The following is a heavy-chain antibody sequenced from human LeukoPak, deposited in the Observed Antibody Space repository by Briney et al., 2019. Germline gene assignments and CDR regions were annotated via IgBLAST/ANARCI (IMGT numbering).Heavy chain of an antibody. J-gene: IGHJ4*02. CDR3: AREGQEYYDILTGAFDY. D-gene: IGHD3-9*01. CDR1: GFTFSSYA. CDR2: ISGSGGST. Sequence: PGGSLRLSCAASGFTFSSYAMSWVRQAPGKGLEWVSAISGSGGSTYYADSGKGRFTISRDNSKNTLYLQMNSLRAEDTAVYYCAREGQEYYDILTGAFDYWGQGTLVTVSS. V-gene: IGHV3-23*01.